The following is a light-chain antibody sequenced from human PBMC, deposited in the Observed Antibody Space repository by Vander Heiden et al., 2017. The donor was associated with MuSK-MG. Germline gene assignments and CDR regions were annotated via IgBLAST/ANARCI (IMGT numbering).Light chain of an antibody. Sequence: DIQMTQSPSSLSASVGDRVTITCRASQSISSYLNWYQQKPGKAPKLLIYAASRWQSGVPSRFSGSGSGTDFTLTSSRLQPEDFATYYWQQCYSTHQFGQGTKLEIK. CDR2: AAS. V-gene: IGKV1-39*01. J-gene: IGKJ2*01. CDR3: QQCYSTHQ. CDR1: QSISSY.